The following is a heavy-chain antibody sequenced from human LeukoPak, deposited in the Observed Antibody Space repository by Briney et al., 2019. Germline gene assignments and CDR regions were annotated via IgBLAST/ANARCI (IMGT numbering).Heavy chain of an antibody. CDR1: GFTLRSYS. J-gene: IGHJ3*01. CDR2: ISISSDHK. CDR3: VRDQTPNCGGACFCALVV. Sequence: GGSLRLSCAASGFTLRSYSLNWVRQAPGKGPEWVSYISISSDHKHYADSVKGRFTISRDDAENSLYLHMSSLTADDTAVYYCVRDQTPNCGGACFCALVVWGQGTMVTVSS. D-gene: IGHD2-21*02. V-gene: IGHV3-48*01.